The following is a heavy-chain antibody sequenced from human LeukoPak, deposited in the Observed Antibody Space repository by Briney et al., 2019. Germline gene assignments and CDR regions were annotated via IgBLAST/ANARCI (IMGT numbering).Heavy chain of an antibody. J-gene: IGHJ3*02. Sequence: ASVKVSCKASGYTFTGYYMHWVRQAPGQGLEWMGWINPNSGGTNYAQKFQGRVTMTRDTSISTAYMELSRLRSDDTAVYYCACPIYDFWSGYYLDAFDIWGQGTMVTVSS. V-gene: IGHV1-2*02. CDR2: INPNSGGT. D-gene: IGHD3-3*01. CDR3: ACPIYDFWSGYYLDAFDI. CDR1: GYTFTGYY.